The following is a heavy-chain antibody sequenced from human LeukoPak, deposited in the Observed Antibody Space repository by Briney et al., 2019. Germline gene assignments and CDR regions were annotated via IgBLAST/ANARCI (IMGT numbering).Heavy chain of an antibody. Sequence: GESLKISCKGSGYSFTSYWIGWVRQMPGKGLEWMGIIYPGDSDTRYSPSFQGQVTISADKSISTAYLQWSSLKASDTAMYYCAREVDGSWYGGYFDYWGQGTLVTVSS. V-gene: IGHV5-51*01. CDR3: AREVDGSWYGGYFDY. CDR1: GYSFTSYW. J-gene: IGHJ4*02. D-gene: IGHD6-13*01. CDR2: IYPGDSDT.